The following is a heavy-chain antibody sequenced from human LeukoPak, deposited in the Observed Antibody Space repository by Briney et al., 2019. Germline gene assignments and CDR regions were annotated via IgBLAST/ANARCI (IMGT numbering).Heavy chain of an antibody. J-gene: IGHJ4*02. CDR2: IIPIFGTA. CDR3: AREKSLGDFWSGYSEY. CDR1: GGTFSSYA. V-gene: IGHV1-69*01. D-gene: IGHD3-3*01. Sequence: GASVKVSCKASGGTFSSYAISWVRQAPGQGLEWMGGIIPIFGTANYAQKFQGRVTITADESTSTAYMDLSSLRSEDTAVYYCAREKSLGDFWSGYSEYWGQGTLVTVSS.